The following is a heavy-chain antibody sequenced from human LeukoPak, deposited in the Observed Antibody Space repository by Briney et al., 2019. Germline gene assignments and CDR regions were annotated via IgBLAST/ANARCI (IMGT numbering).Heavy chain of an antibody. CDR3: ARMGYYDSSGRYRGAFDI. CDR2: IIPIFGTA. D-gene: IGHD3-22*01. Sequence: SVRVSCKASGGTFSSYAISWVRQAPGQGLEWMGGIIPIFGTANYAQKFQGRVTITTDESTSTAYMELSSVTAADTAVYYCARMGYYDSSGRYRGAFDIWGQGTMVTVSS. CDR1: GGTFSSYA. V-gene: IGHV1-69*05. J-gene: IGHJ3*02.